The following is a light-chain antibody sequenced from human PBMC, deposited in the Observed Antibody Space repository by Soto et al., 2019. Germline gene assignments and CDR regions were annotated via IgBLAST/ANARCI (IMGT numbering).Light chain of an antibody. CDR1: NSNIGRNY. Sequence: QSVLTQPPSASGTPGQRVTISCSGSNSNIGRNYVYWYQQLPGTAPKLLIYRNNQRPSGVPDRFSGSKSGTSASLAISGLRSEDEADYYCAGWDDSLSGVVFGGGTKLTVL. CDR3: AGWDDSLSGVV. J-gene: IGLJ2*01. V-gene: IGLV1-47*01. CDR2: RNN.